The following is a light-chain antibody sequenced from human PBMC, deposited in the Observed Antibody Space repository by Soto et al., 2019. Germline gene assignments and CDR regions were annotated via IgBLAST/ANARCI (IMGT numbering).Light chain of an antibody. CDR1: QGINSA. V-gene: IGKV1-13*02. CDR3: QQFNSYPFT. CDR2: DAS. Sequence: AIQLTQSPSSLSASVGDRVTITCRASQGINSALAWYHQKPGKAPNLLIYDASSLESGVPSRFGGSGSGTDFTLTISSLQPEDFATYYCQQFNSYPFTFGPGTKVDIK. J-gene: IGKJ3*01.